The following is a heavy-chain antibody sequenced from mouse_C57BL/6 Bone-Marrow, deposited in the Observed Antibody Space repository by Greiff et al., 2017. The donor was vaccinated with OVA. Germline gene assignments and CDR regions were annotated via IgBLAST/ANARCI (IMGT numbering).Heavy chain of an antibody. CDR2: INPYNGGT. CDR3: GRVYYDYDYFDY. V-gene: IGHV1-19*01. Sequence: EVQLQQSGPVLVKPGASVKMSCKASGYTFTDYYMNWVKQSHGKSLEWIGVINPYNGGTSYNQKFKGKATLTVDKSSSTAYMELNSLTSEDSAVYYCGRVYYDYDYFDYWGQGTTLTVSS. CDR1: GYTFTDYY. D-gene: IGHD2-4*01. J-gene: IGHJ2*01.